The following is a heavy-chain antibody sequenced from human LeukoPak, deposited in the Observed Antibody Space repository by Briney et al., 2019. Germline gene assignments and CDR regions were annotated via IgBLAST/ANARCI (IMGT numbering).Heavy chain of an antibody. J-gene: IGHJ4*02. V-gene: IGHV3-30*18. D-gene: IGHD3-10*01. Sequence: QAGGSLRLSCAASGFTFSSYGIHWVRQAPGKGLEWVAVISYDGSNKYYGDSVKGRFTISRDNSKNTLYLQMNRLRAEDTAVYYCAKDGDYYGSGSSHIDYWGQGALVTVSS. CDR2: ISYDGSNK. CDR1: GFTFSSYG. CDR3: AKDGDYYGSGSSHIDY.